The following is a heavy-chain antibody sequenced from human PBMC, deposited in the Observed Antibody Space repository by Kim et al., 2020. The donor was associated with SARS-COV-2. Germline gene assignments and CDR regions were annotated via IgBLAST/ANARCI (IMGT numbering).Heavy chain of an antibody. Sequence: GGSLRLSCAASGFTFSSYGMHWVRQAPGKGLEWVAVISYDGSNKYYADSVKGRFTISRDNSKNTLYLQMNSLRAEDTAVYYCAKDPKWELLAPVYWGQGTLVTVSS. CDR2: ISYDGSNK. V-gene: IGHV3-30*18. D-gene: IGHD1-26*01. J-gene: IGHJ4*02. CDR3: AKDPKWELLAPVY. CDR1: GFTFSSYG.